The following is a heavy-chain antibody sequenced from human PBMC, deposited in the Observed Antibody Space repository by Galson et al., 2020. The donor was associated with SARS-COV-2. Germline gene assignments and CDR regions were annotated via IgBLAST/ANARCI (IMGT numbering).Heavy chain of an antibody. CDR2: ISYDGSNK. D-gene: IGHD2-15*01. J-gene: IGHJ5*02. Sequence: GLEWVAVISYDGSNKYYADSVKGRFTISRDNSKNTLYLQMNSLRAEDTAVYYCARDPGVSLKTPCFDPWGQGTLVTVSS. CDR3: ARDPGVSLKTPCFDP. V-gene: IGHV3-30-3*01.